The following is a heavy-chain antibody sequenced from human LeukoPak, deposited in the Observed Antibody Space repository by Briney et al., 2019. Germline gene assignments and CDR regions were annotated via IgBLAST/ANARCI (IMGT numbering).Heavy chain of an antibody. CDR2: IYHSGST. J-gene: IGHJ5*02. V-gene: IGHV4-4*02. Sequence: PSETLSLTCAVSGASITSGNWWTWVRPPPGKGLEWIEEIYHSGSTHYNPSLKSRVTLSVDKSNNQFSLTLTSVTAADTAFYYCARSAKAAGADWFDPWGQGTLVTVSS. CDR3: ARSAKAAGADWFDP. D-gene: IGHD6-13*01. CDR1: GASITSGNW.